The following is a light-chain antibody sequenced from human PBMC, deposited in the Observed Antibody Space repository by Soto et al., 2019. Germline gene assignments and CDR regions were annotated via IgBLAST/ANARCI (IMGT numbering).Light chain of an antibody. Sequence: DIQMTQSPSTLSASVGDRVTITCRASQSISSWLAWYQQKPGKAPKLLIYKASSLEGGVPSWFSGCGSGTDFTLTSSSLQPDDFATYYCQQYHSDSLTFGGGTKVDIK. CDR1: QSISSW. CDR3: QQYHSDSLT. CDR2: KAS. V-gene: IGKV1-5*03. J-gene: IGKJ4*01.